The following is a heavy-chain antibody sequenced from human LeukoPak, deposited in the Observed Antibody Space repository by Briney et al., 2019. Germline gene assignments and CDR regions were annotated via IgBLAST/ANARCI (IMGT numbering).Heavy chain of an antibody. Sequence: GESLKISCKGSGYTFTSYWIGWVRQMPGKGLEWMGIIYPGDSDTRYSLSFQGQVTISAASSINTAYLQWTSLKASDTAMYYCARSSTIAVAEIYFDYWGQGTLVTVSS. J-gene: IGHJ4*02. D-gene: IGHD6-19*01. CDR3: ARSSTIAVAEIYFDY. V-gene: IGHV5-51*01. CDR2: IYPGDSDT. CDR1: GYTFTSYW.